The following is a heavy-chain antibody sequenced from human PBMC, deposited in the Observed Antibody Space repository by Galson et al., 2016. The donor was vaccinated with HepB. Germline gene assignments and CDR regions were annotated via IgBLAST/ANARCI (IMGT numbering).Heavy chain of an antibody. CDR3: VQRRSHTAYYSDF. CDR2: IFWDDDR. CDR1: GFSLTAHGVT. Sequence: PALVKPTQTLTLTCTVSGFSLTAHGVTVGWVRQPPGKALEWLALIFWDDDRRYSPSLKTRLTITKNASKNQVVLTLTDMGPEDTATYFCVQRRSHTAYYSDFWGQGTLVTVSS. D-gene: IGHD3-16*01. V-gene: IGHV2-5*02. J-gene: IGHJ4*02.